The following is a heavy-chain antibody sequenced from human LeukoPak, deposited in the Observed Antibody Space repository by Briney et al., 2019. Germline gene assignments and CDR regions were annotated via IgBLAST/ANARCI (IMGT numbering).Heavy chain of an antibody. J-gene: IGHJ4*02. V-gene: IGHV3-30*03. Sequence: PGGSLRLSCAPSGFTFSRHGMHWVRQAPGKGLEWVTIISNDGSRKYYAHSVEGRFTISRVNSKNTLYLQMDSLRAEDTAVYYCARDRAWNYFDYWGQGTLVTVSS. CDR3: ARDRAWNYFDY. CDR2: ISNDGSRK. CDR1: GFTFSRHG. D-gene: IGHD3-3*01.